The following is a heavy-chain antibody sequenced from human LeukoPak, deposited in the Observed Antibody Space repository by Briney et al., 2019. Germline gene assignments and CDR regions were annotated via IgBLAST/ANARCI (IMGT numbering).Heavy chain of an antibody. CDR2: INPNRGGA. CDR3: ARLRAYYYYMDV. Sequence: ASVKVSCKASGYTFTGYYMHGVRPAPGQGLEWVGWINPNRGGANYAQKFQGRVTMTRDTSISTAYMELSRLRSHDTAVYYGARLRAYYYYMDVGGKGTTVTLSS. V-gene: IGHV1-2*02. J-gene: IGHJ6*03. CDR1: GYTFTGYY.